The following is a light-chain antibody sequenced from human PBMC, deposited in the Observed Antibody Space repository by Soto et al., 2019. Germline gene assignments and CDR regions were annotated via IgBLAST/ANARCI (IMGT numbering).Light chain of an antibody. CDR1: QSVSSN. Sequence: EIVLTQSPATLSLSPGERVTLSCGASQSVSSNLAWYQQKPGRAPRLLIYGASTRATGIPARFSGSGSGTEFTLTISNLQSEDFALYYCQHYFNWPYTFGQGTKVDIK. CDR2: GAS. V-gene: IGKV3-15*01. CDR3: QHYFNWPYT. J-gene: IGKJ2*01.